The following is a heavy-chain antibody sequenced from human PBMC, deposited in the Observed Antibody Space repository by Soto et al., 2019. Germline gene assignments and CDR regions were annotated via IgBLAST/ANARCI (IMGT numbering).Heavy chain of an antibody. CDR1: GFTFSSYA. Sequence: GVLRLSCAASGFTFSSYAMSWVRQAPGKGLEWVSTISGSGDSTYYADSVRGRFTISRDNSKNSLYLQMNSLRAEDTAVYYCGKGRSYYYYYGVDVWGQGTKVTAP. J-gene: IGHJ6*02. V-gene: IGHV3-23*01. CDR3: GKGRSYYYYYGVDV. CDR2: ISGSGDST. D-gene: IGHD1-26*01.